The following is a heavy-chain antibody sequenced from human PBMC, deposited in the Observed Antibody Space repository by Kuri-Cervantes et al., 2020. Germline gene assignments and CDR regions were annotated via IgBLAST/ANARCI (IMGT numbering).Heavy chain of an antibody. CDR2: INPSGGST. V-gene: IGHV1-46*01. CDR1: GYTFTSYY. D-gene: IGHD3-22*01. Sequence: ASVKVSCKASGYTFTSYYMHWVRQAPGQGLEWMGTINPSGGSTSYAQKFQGRVTMTRDTSTSTVYMELSSLRSEDTAVYYCARDQFDYDSSGIFDYWGQGTLVTVSS. J-gene: IGHJ4*02. CDR3: ARDQFDYDSSGIFDY.